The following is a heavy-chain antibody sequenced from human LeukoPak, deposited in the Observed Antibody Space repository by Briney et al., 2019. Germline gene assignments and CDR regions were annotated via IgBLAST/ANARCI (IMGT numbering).Heavy chain of an antibody. CDR2: INTNTGNP. V-gene: IGHV7-4-1*02. D-gene: IGHD4-11*01. CDR1: GYTFTSYA. Sequence: GASVKVSCKASGYTFTSYAMNWVRQAPGQGLEWMGWINTNTGNPTYAQGFTGRFVFSLDTSVSTAYLQISSLKAEDTAVYYCARGAVSGYYYYYMDVWGKGTTVTVSS. CDR3: ARGAVSGYYYYYMDV. J-gene: IGHJ6*03.